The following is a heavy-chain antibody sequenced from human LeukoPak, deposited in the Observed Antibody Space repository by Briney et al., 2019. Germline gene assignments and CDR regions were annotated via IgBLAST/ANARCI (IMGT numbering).Heavy chain of an antibody. CDR3: ARVSGSYWY. J-gene: IGHJ4*02. V-gene: IGHV4-59*01. Sequence: SETLSLTCTVSGGSISSYYWSWIRQPPGKGLEWIGHTYYSGSTNYNPSLKSRVTISVDTSKNQFSLKLTSVTAADTAVYYCARVSGSYWYWGQGTLVTVSS. D-gene: IGHD1-26*01. CDR2: TYYSGST. CDR1: GGSISSYY.